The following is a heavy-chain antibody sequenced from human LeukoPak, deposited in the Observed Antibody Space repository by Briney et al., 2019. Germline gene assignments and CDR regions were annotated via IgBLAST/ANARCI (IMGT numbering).Heavy chain of an antibody. CDR3: ASGDGVVIKYFDY. V-gene: IGHV1-46*03. Sequence: ASVKVSCKASGYTFTSYYVHWVRQAPGQGLEWMGVINPSAGTTIYAQMFRGRVTMTRDTSTSTVYMELSSLRSEDTAVYYCASGDGVVIKYFDYWGQGALVTVSS. D-gene: IGHD3-3*01. J-gene: IGHJ4*02. CDR2: INPSAGTT. CDR1: GYTFTSYY.